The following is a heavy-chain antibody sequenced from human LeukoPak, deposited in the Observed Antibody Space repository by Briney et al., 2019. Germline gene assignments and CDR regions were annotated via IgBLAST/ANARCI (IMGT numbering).Heavy chain of an antibody. CDR2: INPNSGGT. J-gene: IGHJ4*02. Sequence: ASVKVSCKASGYTFTSSDISWVRQAPGQGLEWMGWINPNSGGTNYAQKFQGRVTMTRDKSISTAYMELYSLRSDDTAVYYCARDPPGVRYGRPIFDFWGQGTLVTVSS. D-gene: IGHD2-8*01. CDR1: GYTFTSSD. V-gene: IGHV1-2*02. CDR3: ARDPPGVRYGRPIFDF.